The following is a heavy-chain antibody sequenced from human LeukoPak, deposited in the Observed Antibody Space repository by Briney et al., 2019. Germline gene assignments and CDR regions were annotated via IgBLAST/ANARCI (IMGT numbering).Heavy chain of an antibody. CDR1: GFPFDDFA. D-gene: IGHD2-15*01. CDR2: ISWSTGST. V-gene: IGHV3-9*01. CDR3: AKSGRKYSPVLGLEF. J-gene: IGHJ4*02. Sequence: QAGGSLRLSCAASGFPFDDFAMHWVRQAPGKGLEWVSGISWSTGSTGYASSVKGRFTISSDSARNSLYLQMDSLRVEDTALYYCAKSGRKYSPVLGLEFWGQGTLVTVSS.